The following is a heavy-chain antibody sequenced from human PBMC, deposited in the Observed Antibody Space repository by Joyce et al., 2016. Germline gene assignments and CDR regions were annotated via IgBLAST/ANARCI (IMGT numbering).Heavy chain of an antibody. CDR2: IYSGGTT. Sequence: EVQLVESGGGLIQPGGSLRLSCAASGFTVSSNYMSWVRQAPGKGLEWVSVIYSGGTTYYADSVKGRVTISRDNSKNTLYLQMNSLRAEDTAVYYCARHGIPAVMGGYFDYWGQGTLVTVSS. V-gene: IGHV3-53*01. CDR3: ARHGIPAVMGGYFDY. D-gene: IGHD2-2*01. J-gene: IGHJ4*02. CDR1: GFTVSSNY.